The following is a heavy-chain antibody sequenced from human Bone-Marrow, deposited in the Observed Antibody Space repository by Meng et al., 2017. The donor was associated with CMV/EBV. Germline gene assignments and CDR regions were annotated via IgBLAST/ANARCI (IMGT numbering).Heavy chain of an antibody. CDR3: ARRRSSGGWFDP. CDR1: GGSISSSSYY. Sequence: SETLSLTCTVSGGSISSSSYYWGWICQPPGKGLEWIGSIYYSGSTYYNPSLKSRVTISVDTSKNQFSLKLSSVTAADTAVYYCARRRSSGGWFDPWGQGTLVTVSS. V-gene: IGHV4-39*01. D-gene: IGHD3-10*01. J-gene: IGHJ5*02. CDR2: IYYSGST.